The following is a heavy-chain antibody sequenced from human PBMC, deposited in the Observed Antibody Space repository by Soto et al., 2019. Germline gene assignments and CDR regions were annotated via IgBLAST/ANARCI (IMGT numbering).Heavy chain of an antibody. CDR1: GYTFTSYA. J-gene: IGHJ6*02. CDR2: INAGNGNT. CDR3: ATKGRWYVGYYYYGMDG. D-gene: IGHD6-13*01. Sequence: GASVKVSCKASGYTFTSYAMHWVRQAPGQRLEWMGWINAGNGNTKYSQKFQGRVTITRDTSASTAYMELSSLRSEDTAVYYCATKGRWYVGYYYYGMDGWGQGTTVTVSS. V-gene: IGHV1-3*01.